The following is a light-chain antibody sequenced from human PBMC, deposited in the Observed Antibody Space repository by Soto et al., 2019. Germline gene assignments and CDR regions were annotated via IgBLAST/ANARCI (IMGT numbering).Light chain of an antibody. CDR2: RND. V-gene: IGLV1-47*01. CDR1: NSNMGRNY. CDR3: AVWDNSLNGVA. Sequence: QSVLTQTPSASGTPGQRVTISCSGSNSNMGRNYVYWYQQVPGTAPKLLLYRNDVRPSGVPDRITGSKSGTSASLAISGLRSEDEADYYCAVWDNSLNGVAFGGGTKLTVL. J-gene: IGLJ2*01.